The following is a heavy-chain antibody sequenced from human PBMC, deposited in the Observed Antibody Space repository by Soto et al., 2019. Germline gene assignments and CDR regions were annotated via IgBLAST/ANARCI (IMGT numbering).Heavy chain of an antibody. CDR2: INHSGST. CDR1: GGSFSGYY. V-gene: IGHV4-34*01. J-gene: IGHJ4*02. CDR3: SIAAAGKYDY. D-gene: IGHD6-13*01. Sequence: SETLSLTCAVYGGSFSGYYWIWIRQPPGKGLEWIGEINHSGSTNYNPSLKSRVTISVDTSKNQFSLKLSSVTAADTAVYYCSIAAAGKYDYWGQGTLVTVSS.